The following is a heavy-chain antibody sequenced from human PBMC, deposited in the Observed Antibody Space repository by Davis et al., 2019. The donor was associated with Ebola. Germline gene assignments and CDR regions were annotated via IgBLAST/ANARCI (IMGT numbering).Heavy chain of an antibody. J-gene: IGHJ6*04. D-gene: IGHD3-10*01. Sequence: SETLSPTCTVSRGSTSSGSYYWGWIRQRPGKGPDRMGSIYSRGISYYNPSLQSRVTISVDTSKNQFSLKLSSVTAADTAVYYCARVAAGRDYYYYGMDVWGKGTTVTVSS. CDR2: IYSRGIS. CDR1: RGSTSSGSYY. V-gene: IGHV4-39*07. CDR3: ARVAAGRDYYYYGMDV.